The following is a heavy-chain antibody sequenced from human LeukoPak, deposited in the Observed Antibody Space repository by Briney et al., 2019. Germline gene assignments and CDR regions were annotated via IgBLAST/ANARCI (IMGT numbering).Heavy chain of an antibody. J-gene: IGHJ5*02. CDR1: GGSISSGSYY. V-gene: IGHV4-61*02. CDR2: IYTSGST. D-gene: IGHD6-13*01. CDR3: AREAVILSSSWYNWFDP. Sequence: SETLSLTCTVSGGSISSGSYYWSWIRQPAGTGLEWIGRIYTSGSTNYNPSLKSRVTISVDTSKNQFSLKLSSVTAADTAVYYRAREAVILSSSWYNWFDPWGQGTLVTVSS.